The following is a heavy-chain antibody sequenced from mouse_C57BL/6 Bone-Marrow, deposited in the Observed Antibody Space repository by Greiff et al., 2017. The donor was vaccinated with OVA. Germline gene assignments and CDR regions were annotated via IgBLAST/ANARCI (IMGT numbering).Heavy chain of an antibody. CDR1: GFTFSDYY. V-gene: IGHV5-4*02. Sequence: EVMLVESGGGLVKPGGSLILSCAASGFTFSDYYMYWVRQTPEKRLEWVATISDGGSYSRYPDSVKGRFTISRDNAKKTLYLQMSSLKSEDTAMYYCARAGYSLFAYWGQGTLVTVSA. J-gene: IGHJ3*01. CDR3: ARAGYSLFAY. CDR2: ISDGGSYS. D-gene: IGHD2-3*01.